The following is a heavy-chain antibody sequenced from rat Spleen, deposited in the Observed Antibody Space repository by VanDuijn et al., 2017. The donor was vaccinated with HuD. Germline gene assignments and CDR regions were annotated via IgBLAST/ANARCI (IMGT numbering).Heavy chain of an antibody. J-gene: IGHJ2*01. CDR3: TRLTTAFDY. Sequence: EVQLVESDGGLVQPGRSLKLSCAASGFTFSDYNMAWVRQTPTKGLEWVATLSYDGISTYYRDSVRGRFTISSDNARITLYLQMDSLRSEDTATYYCTRLTTAFDYWGHGVMVTVSS. D-gene: IGHD1-10*01. CDR2: LSYDGIST. V-gene: IGHV5-29*01. CDR1: GFTFSDYN.